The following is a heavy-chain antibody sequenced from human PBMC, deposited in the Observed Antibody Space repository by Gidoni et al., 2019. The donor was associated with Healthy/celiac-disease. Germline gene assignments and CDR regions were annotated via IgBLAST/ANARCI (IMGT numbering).Heavy chain of an antibody. CDR1: GFTVSSNY. J-gene: IGHJ6*03. CDR2: IYSGGST. V-gene: IGHV3-53*01. CDR3: ARDSIAAAGTEYVYYYYMDV. Sequence: EVQLVESGGGLIQPGGSLRLSCAASGFTVSSNYMSWVRQAPGKGLEWVSVIYSGGSTYYADSVKGRFTISRDNSKNTLYLQMNSLRAEDTAVYYCARDSIAAAGTEYVYYYYMDVWGKGTTVTVSS. D-gene: IGHD6-13*01.